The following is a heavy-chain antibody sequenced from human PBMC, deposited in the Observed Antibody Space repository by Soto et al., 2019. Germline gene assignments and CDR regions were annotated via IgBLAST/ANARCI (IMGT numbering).Heavy chain of an antibody. V-gene: IGHV1-18*04. CDR2: ISAYNGNA. CDR3: ARGIVVVVAATEINWFDP. CDR1: GYTFTSYG. J-gene: IGHJ5*02. Sequence: ASVKVSCKASGYTFTSYGISWVRQAPGQGLEWMGWISAYNGNANYAQKLQGRVTMTTDTSTSTAYMELRSLRSDDTAVYYCARGIVVVVAATEINWFDPWGQGTLVTVSS. D-gene: IGHD2-15*01.